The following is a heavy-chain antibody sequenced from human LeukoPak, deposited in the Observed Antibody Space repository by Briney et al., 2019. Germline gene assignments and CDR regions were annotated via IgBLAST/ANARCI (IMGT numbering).Heavy chain of an antibody. Sequence: SETLSLTCTVSGGSISSYYWSWIRQSAGKGLEWIRRIYTSGSTNYNPSLKSRVTMSVDTSKNQFSLKLSSVTAADTAVYYCARGYYGSGMYYFDYWGQGTLVTVSS. CDR3: ARGYYGSGMYYFDY. V-gene: IGHV4-4*07. CDR1: GGSISSYY. D-gene: IGHD3-10*01. J-gene: IGHJ4*02. CDR2: IYTSGST.